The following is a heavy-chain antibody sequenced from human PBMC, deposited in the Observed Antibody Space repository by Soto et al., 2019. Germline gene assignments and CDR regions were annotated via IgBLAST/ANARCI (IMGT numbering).Heavy chain of an antibody. CDR1: GGSISSYY. J-gene: IGHJ6*03. CDR3: ARQVSSPDYYYYYYMDV. V-gene: IGHV4-59*08. CDR2: IYYSGST. D-gene: IGHD6-13*01. Sequence: SETVSLTCTVSGGSISSYYWSWIRQPLGKGLEWIGYIYYSGSTNYNPSLKSRVTISVDTSKNQFSLKLSSVTAADTAVYYCARQVSSPDYYYYYYMDVWGKGTTVTVSS.